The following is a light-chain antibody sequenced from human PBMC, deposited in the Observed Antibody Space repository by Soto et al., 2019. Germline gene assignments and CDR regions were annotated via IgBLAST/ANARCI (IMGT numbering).Light chain of an antibody. V-gene: IGKV3-11*01. CDR1: QNISNY. CDR2: DVS. J-gene: IGKJ5*01. Sequence: MVLTQSPATLSLSPGKRATLSCRASQNISNYLIWYQQKPGQAPRLLIYDVSNRPTGIPARFSGSGVGTDFTLTISSLEPADAAVYYCQQRSNWPPITFGQGTRLEIK. CDR3: QQRSNWPPIT.